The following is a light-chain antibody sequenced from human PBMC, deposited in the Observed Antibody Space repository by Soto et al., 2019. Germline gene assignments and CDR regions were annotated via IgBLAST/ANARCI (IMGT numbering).Light chain of an antibody. CDR3: QSYDSSLSGAV. V-gene: IGLV1-40*01. Sequence: QSVLTQPPSVSGAPGQRVTISCIGSSSNIGAGYDVHWYQQLPGTAPKLLIYDNSNRPSGVPDRFSGSKSGTSASLAITGLQAEDEADYYCQSYDSSLSGAVFGGGTQLTVL. J-gene: IGLJ7*01. CDR2: DNS. CDR1: SSNIGAGYD.